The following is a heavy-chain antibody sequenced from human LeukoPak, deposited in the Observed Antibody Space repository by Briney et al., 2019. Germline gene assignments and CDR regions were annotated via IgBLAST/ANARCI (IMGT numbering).Heavy chain of an antibody. CDR2: ISYDGSNK. V-gene: IGHV3-30*04. J-gene: IGHJ4*02. D-gene: IGHD2-2*02. CDR1: GFTFSTYA. Sequence: GGSLRLSCAVSGFTFSTYAMHWVRQAPGKGLEWVAVISYDGSNKYYADSVKGRFTISRDNSKNTLYLQMNSLRAEDTAVYYCARADTPDYWGQGTLVTVSS. CDR3: ARADTPDY.